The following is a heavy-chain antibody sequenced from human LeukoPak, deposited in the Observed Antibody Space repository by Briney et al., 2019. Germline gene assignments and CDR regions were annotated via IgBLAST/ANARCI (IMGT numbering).Heavy chain of an antibody. V-gene: IGHV3-23*01. CDR2: ISGSGGST. CDR1: GFTFSSYA. D-gene: IGHD3-22*01. J-gene: IGHJ4*02. Sequence: GGSLRLSCAASGFTFSSYAMSWVRQAPGKGLEWVSAISGSGGSTYYADSVKGRFTISRDNSKNTLYLQMNSLRAEDTAVYYCAKDLSSSSWLPLYYYDSSGSADWGQGTLVTVSS. CDR3: AKDLSSSSWLPLYYYDSSGSAD.